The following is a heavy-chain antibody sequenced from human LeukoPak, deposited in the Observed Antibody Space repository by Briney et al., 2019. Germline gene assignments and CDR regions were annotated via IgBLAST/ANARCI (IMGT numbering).Heavy chain of an antibody. V-gene: IGHV4-59*08. D-gene: IGHD3-22*01. CDR3: ARHETGSSYLARFDY. Sequence: SETLSLTCTVSGGSISSYYWSWIRQPPGKGLEWIGYIYYSGSTNYIPSLKSRVTISVDTSKNQFSLKLSSVTAADTAVYYCARHETGSSYLARFDYWGQGTLVTVSS. CDR1: GGSISSYY. J-gene: IGHJ4*02. CDR2: IYYSGST.